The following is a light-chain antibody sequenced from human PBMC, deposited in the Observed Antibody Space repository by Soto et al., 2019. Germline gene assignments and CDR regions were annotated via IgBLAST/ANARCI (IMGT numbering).Light chain of an antibody. V-gene: IGKV3-20*01. CDR2: GAS. CDR1: QRVSSSY. Sequence: EVGLTQSPGTLSLSQGERATLSCRASQRVSSSYLAWYQQKPGQAPRLLIYGASSRATGIPDRFSGSGSGTDFTLTISRLEPEDFAVYYCQQYGSSPRGTFGQGTKV. J-gene: IGKJ1*01. CDR3: QQYGSSPRGT.